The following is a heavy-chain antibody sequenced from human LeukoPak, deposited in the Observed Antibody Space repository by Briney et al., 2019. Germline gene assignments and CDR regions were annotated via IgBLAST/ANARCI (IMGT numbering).Heavy chain of an antibody. CDR3: TRGARGAFDI. J-gene: IGHJ3*02. D-gene: IGHD3-10*01. V-gene: IGHV6-1*01. Sequence: SQTLSLTCAICWDIVSINSAAWNWIRQSPSRGLEWLGRTYYRSKWYNDYAVSVKSRITINPDTSKNQFSLQLNSVAPEDTAVFYCTRGARGAFDIWGQGTMVTVSS. CDR2: TYYRSKWYN. CDR1: WDIVSINSAA.